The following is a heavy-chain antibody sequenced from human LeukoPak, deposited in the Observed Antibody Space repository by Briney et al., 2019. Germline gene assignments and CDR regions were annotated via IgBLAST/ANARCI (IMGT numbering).Heavy chain of an antibody. CDR2: INHSGST. D-gene: IGHD3-10*01. V-gene: IGHV4-34*01. J-gene: IGHJ6*03. CDR3: ARGRGGSGSPGYYYYMDV. CDR1: GGSFSGYY. Sequence: PSETLSLTCAVYGGSFSGYYWSWIRQPPGKGLEWIGEINHSGSTNYNPSLKSRVTISVDTSKNQFSLKLSSVTAAGTAVYYCARGRGGSGSPGYYYYMDVWGKGTTVTVSS.